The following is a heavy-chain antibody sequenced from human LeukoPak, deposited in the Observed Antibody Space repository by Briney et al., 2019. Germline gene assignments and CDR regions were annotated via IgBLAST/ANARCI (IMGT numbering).Heavy chain of an antibody. D-gene: IGHD5-12*01. Sequence: GRSLRLSFTASGFTFGDYAMGWFRQAPGKGLEWVGFIRSKAYGGTTEYAASVKGRFTISRDDSKSIAYLQMNSLKTEDTAVYYCTRASILLGSRVSYSGYVEAGSDFDYWGQGTLVTVSS. CDR1: GFTFGDYA. CDR2: IRSKAYGGTT. V-gene: IGHV3-49*03. J-gene: IGHJ4*02. CDR3: TRASILLGSRVSYSGYVEAGSDFDY.